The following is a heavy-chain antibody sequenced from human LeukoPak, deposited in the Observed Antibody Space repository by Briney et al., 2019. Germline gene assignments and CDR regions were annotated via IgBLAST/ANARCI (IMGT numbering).Heavy chain of an antibody. J-gene: IGHJ3*02. Sequence: GGSLRLSCAASGFTFSSYSMNWVRQAPGKGLEWVSSISRSSSYIYYADSVKGRFTISRDNAKNSLYLQMNSLRADDTAVYYCARLAKAPITMIVVVRAHDAFDIWGQGTMVTVSS. CDR1: GFTFSSYS. V-gene: IGHV3-21*01. D-gene: IGHD3-22*01. CDR3: ARLAKAPITMIVVVRAHDAFDI. CDR2: ISRSSSYI.